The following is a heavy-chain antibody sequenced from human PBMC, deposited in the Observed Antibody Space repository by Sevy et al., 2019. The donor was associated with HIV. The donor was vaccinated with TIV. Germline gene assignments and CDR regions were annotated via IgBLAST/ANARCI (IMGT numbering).Heavy chain of an antibody. V-gene: IGHV1-18*01. D-gene: IGHD2-2*01. CDR3: AKTPSAARSYYYYGRDV. Sequence: ASVKVSCKASGYTFTNYGISWVRQAPGQGLEWMGWISAYNGNTNYTQKLQGRVTMTTDTSTSTAYMELRSLRSDDTAVYYCAKTPSAARSYYYYGRDVWGQGTTVTVSS. CDR2: ISAYNGNT. J-gene: IGHJ6*02. CDR1: GYTFTNYG.